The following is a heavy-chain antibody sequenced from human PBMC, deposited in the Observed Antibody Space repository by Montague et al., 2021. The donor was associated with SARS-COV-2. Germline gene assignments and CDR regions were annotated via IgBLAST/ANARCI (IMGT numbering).Heavy chain of an antibody. J-gene: IGHJ3*02. CDR2: INHRGST. CDR3: ARGTGPGSIMVLGVIISGHVFDI. V-gene: IGHV4-34*01. Sequence: SETLSLTCAVYGGSFSGYYWSWIRQPPGKGLEWIGEINHRGSTNYNPSLKSRVIISVDTSKNQFSLKLSSVTAADTAVYYCARGTGPGSIMVLGVIISGHVFDIWGQGTMVTVSS. CDR1: GGSFSGYY. D-gene: IGHD3-3*01.